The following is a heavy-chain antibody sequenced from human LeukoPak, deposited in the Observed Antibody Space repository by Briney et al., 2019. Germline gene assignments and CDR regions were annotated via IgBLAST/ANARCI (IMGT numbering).Heavy chain of an antibody. J-gene: IGHJ4*02. CDR2: ISGSGGST. Sequence: GGSLRLSCAASGFIFSSYSMNWVRQAPGKGLEWVSAISGSGGSTYYADSVKGRFTISRDNSKNTLYLQMNSLRAEDTAVYYCAKTVIAAAGTEFDYWGQGTLVTVSS. V-gene: IGHV3-23*01. D-gene: IGHD6-13*01. CDR3: AKTVIAAAGTEFDY. CDR1: GFIFSSYS.